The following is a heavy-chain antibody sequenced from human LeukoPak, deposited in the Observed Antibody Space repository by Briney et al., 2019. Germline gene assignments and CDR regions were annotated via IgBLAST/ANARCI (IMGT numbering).Heavy chain of an antibody. D-gene: IGHD3-22*01. CDR1: GGSFSGYY. J-gene: IGHJ4*02. CDR2: INHSGST. CDR3: ARGGGNYYYDSSGYHTRLDY. V-gene: IGHV4-34*01. Sequence: SETLSLTCAVYGGSFSGYYWSWIRQPPGKGLEWIGEINHSGSTNYNPSLKSRVTISVDTSKNQFSLKLSSVTAADTAVYYCARGGGNYYYDSSGYHTRLDYWGQGTLATVSS.